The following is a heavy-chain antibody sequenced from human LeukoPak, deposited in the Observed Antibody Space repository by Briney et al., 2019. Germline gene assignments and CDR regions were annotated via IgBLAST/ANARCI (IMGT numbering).Heavy chain of an antibody. CDR3: ARDPYSGSYGNYYYYFMDV. Sequence: GSLRLSCAASGLTFSDSYMSWVRQAPGKGLEWISYISKSGSNIYYIDSVKGRFTISRDNAKNSLYLQMNNLRAEDSAVYYCARDPYSGSYGNYYYYFMDVWGKGTTVTISS. CDR2: ISKSGSNI. J-gene: IGHJ6*03. D-gene: IGHD1-26*01. CDR1: GLTFSDSY. V-gene: IGHV3-11*01.